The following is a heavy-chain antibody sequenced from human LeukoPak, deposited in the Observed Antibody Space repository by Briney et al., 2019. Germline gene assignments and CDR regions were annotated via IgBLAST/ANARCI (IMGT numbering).Heavy chain of an antibody. V-gene: IGHV3-7*01. Sequence: GGSLRLSCAASGFPFSNYWMSWVRQAPGKGLEWVANMKEDGGEINYVDSVKGRFTISRDNAKNSLYLHMDSLRVDDTAVYFCARDKPGIAAPDVWGKGTTVTVSS. CDR3: ARDKPGIAAPDV. CDR1: GFPFSNYW. J-gene: IGHJ6*04. CDR2: MKEDGGEI. D-gene: IGHD6-13*01.